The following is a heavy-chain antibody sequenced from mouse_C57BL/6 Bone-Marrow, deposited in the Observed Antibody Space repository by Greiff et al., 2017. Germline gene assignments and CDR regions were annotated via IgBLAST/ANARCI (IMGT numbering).Heavy chain of an antibody. CDR3: ERHRLTGTGGYYFDY. CDR1: GFTFSSYG. V-gene: IGHV5-6*01. D-gene: IGHD4-1*01. CDR2: ISSGGSYT. Sequence: EVQVVESGGDLVKPGGSLKLSCAASGFTFSSYGMSWVRQTPDKRLEWVATISSGGSYTYYPDSVKGRFTISRDNAKNTLYLQMSSLKSEDTAMYYCERHRLTGTGGYYFDYWDQGTTLTVSS. J-gene: IGHJ2*01.